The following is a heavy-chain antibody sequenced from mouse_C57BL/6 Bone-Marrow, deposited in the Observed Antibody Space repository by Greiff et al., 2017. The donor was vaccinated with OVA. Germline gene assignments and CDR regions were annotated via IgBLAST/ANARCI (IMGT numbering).Heavy chain of an antibody. V-gene: IGHV5-2*03. CDR3: ASPYYDYGHWYFDV. J-gene: IGHJ1*03. CDR1: EYEFPSHD. Sequence: EVKLVESGGGLVQPGESLKLSCESNEYEFPSHDMSWVRKTPEKRLELVAAINSDGGSTYYPDTMERRFIISRDNTKKTLYLQMSSLRSEDTALYYCASPYYDYGHWYFDVWGTGTTVTVSS. D-gene: IGHD2-4*01. CDR2: INSDGGST.